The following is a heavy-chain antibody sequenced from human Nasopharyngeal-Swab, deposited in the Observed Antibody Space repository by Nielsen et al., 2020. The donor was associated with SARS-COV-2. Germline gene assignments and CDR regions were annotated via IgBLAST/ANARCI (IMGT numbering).Heavy chain of an antibody. Sequence: WIRQPPGKGLEWIGEINHSGSTNYNPSLKSRVTISVDMSNYQFSLYLSSVTAADTAVYYCARLTYYYDSSGYTNTHPDYWGQGTLVTVSS. D-gene: IGHD3-22*01. CDR3: ARLTYYYDSSGYTNTHPDY. V-gene: IGHV4-34*01. J-gene: IGHJ4*02. CDR2: INHSGST.